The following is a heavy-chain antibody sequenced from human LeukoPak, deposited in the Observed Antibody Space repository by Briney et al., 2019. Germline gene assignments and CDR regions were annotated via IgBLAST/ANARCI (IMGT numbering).Heavy chain of an antibody. CDR1: GFTFSDYY. Sequence: PGGSLRLSCAASGFTFSDYYMSWIRQAPGKGLEWVSCISNSGTTTYYADSVKGRFTISRDNAKNSLYLQMNSLTADDTAIYLCTRGAAAGIMGWFDPWGQGTLVTVSS. CDR2: ISNSGTTT. J-gene: IGHJ5*02. CDR3: TRGAAAGIMGWFDP. V-gene: IGHV3-11*04. D-gene: IGHD6-13*01.